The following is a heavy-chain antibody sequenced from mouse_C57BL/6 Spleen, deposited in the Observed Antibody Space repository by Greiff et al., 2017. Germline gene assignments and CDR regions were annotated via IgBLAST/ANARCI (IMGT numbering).Heavy chain of an antibody. V-gene: IGHV1-53*01. D-gene: IGHD2-4*01. J-gene: IGHJ2*01. CDR3: ARPLMITSYFDH. CDR1: GYTFTSYW. Sequence: QVQLQQPGTELVKPGASVKLSCKASGYTFTSYWMHWVKQRPGQGLEWIGNINPSNGGTNYNEKFKGKATLTVDKSSSTAYMQHSSLTSEDSAVYYWARPLMITSYFDHWGQGTTPPVSS. CDR2: INPSNGGT.